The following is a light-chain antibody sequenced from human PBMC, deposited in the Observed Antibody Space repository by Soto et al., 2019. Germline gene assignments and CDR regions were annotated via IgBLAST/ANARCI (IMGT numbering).Light chain of an antibody. CDR3: QKYSSVLV. CDR2: AAS. V-gene: IGKV1-27*01. CDR1: QGIRNF. J-gene: IGKJ3*01. Sequence: DIQMTQSPTSLSASVGDRVTITCRASQGIRNFVAWYQQKPGKAPKLLIYAASTLQSGVPSRFSGSGSGTDFTLTINILQPEDVATYSCQKYSSVLVFGPGTKVEIK.